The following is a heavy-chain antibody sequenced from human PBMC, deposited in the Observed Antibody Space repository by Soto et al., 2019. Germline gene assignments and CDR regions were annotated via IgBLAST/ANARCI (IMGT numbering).Heavy chain of an antibody. V-gene: IGHV4-34*01. D-gene: IGHD2-2*01. CDR3: ARPGGGDCISTSCAHDAFDI. CDR2: INHSGST. CDR1: GGSFSGYY. Sequence: TSETLSLTCAVYGGSFSGYYWSWIRQPPGKGLEWIGEINHSGSTNYNPSLKSRVTISVDTSKNQFSLKLSSVTAADTAVYYCARPGGGDCISTSCAHDAFDIWGQGTMVTVSS. J-gene: IGHJ3*02.